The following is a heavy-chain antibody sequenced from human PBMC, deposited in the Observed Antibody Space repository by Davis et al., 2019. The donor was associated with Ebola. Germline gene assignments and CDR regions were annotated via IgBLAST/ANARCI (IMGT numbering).Heavy chain of an antibody. D-gene: IGHD4-17*01. CDR2: ISSSSSTI. Sequence: GESLKISCAASGFTFSSYSMNWVRQAPGKGLEWVSYISSSSSTIYYADSVKGRFTISRDNAKNSLYLQMNSLRDEDTAVYYCAREAVYGDYVLDYWGQGTLVTVSS. CDR3: AREAVYGDYVLDY. CDR1: GFTFSSYS. J-gene: IGHJ4*02. V-gene: IGHV3-48*02.